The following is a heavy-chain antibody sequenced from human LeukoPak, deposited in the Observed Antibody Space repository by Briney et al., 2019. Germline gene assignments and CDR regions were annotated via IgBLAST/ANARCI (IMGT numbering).Heavy chain of an antibody. CDR2: IYHTGST. CDR1: GGSVSDYY. D-gene: IGHD7-27*01. Sequence: SETLSLTCTISGGSVSDYYWSWIRQSPGKGLEWIGYIYHTGSTSCSPSLKSRVTISADTSQNQFSLKLSSVTAADTAVYYCASRKLGNDYWGQGTLVTVSS. V-gene: IGHV4-59*02. J-gene: IGHJ4*02. CDR3: ASRKLGNDY.